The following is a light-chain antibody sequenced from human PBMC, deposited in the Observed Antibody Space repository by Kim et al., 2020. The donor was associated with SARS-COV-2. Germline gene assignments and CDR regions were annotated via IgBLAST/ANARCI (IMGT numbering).Light chain of an antibody. CDR3: QYYGNWPPYA. CDR2: NAS. J-gene: IGKJ2*01. Sequence: SPGERATLSCRASQSVSSSYLAWYQQKPGQAPRLLIYNASNRATGIPDRFSGSGSGTDFTLTISRVEPEDFAVYYCQYYGNWPPYAFGQGTKLEI. V-gene: IGKV3-20*01. CDR1: QSVSSSY.